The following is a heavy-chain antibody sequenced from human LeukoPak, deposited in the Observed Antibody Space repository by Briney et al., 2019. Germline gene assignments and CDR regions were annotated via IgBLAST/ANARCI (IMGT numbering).Heavy chain of an antibody. V-gene: IGHV3-48*02. J-gene: IGHJ4*02. Sequence: GGSLRLSCAASGFTFSSYSMNWVRQAPGKGLEWVSYISSSSSTIYYADSVKGRFTISRDNAKNSLYLQMNSLRDEDTAVYYCAGDSGSYPHYYFDYWGQGTLVTVSS. CDR3: AGDSGSYPHYYFDY. D-gene: IGHD1-26*01. CDR2: ISSSSSTI. CDR1: GFTFSSYS.